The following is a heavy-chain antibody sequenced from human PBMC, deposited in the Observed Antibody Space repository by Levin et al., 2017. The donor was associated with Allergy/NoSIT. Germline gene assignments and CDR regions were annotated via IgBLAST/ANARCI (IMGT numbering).Heavy chain of an antibody. Sequence: GESLKISCAASAFSFSSYAMSWVRQAPGKGLEWVASISGNGASTYYADSVKGRFTISRNNSKSTLFLQMTSLRAEDTAVDYCAKDGWGHLYFDSWGQGTLVTVSS. J-gene: IGHJ4*02. CDR1: AFSFSSYA. V-gene: IGHV3-23*01. D-gene: IGHD6-19*01. CDR2: ISGNGAST. CDR3: AKDGWGHLYFDS.